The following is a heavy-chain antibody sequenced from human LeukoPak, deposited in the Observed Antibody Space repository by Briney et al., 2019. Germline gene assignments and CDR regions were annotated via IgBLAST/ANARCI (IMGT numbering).Heavy chain of an antibody. CDR2: ILPDGSA. CDR1: GFPFSNHA. Sequence: GSLRLSCTTSGFPFSNHAMAWVRQASGKGLEWVSGILPDGSAYYADPVKGRFTISRDNSGSTLYLQLTSLKSEDTAAYYCAKGTGLGSYDFWGQGTLVTVSS. CDR3: AKGTGLGSYDF. J-gene: IGHJ4*02. V-gene: IGHV3-23*01. D-gene: IGHD1-26*01.